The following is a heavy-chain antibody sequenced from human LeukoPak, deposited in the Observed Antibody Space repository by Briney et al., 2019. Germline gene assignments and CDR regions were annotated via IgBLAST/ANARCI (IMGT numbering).Heavy chain of an antibody. CDR3: TRAVGLGPGAHFDQ. Sequence: GGSLRLSCAASGFSFSRYYMSWVRQTPGKALEWISYIPTSGSCVQYADSVRGRFTASRDDAKNSLHLQMDSLRVEDTAVYYCTRAVGLGPGAHFDQWGQGALVIVSS. J-gene: IGHJ4*02. CDR1: GFSFSRYY. D-gene: IGHD1-26*01. V-gene: IGHV3-11*01. CDR2: IPTSGSCV.